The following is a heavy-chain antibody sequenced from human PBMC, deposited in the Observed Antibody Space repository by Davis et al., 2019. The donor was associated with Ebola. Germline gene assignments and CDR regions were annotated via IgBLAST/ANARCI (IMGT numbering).Heavy chain of an antibody. CDR1: GDSISNGGYS. CDR2: IYPSGTT. D-gene: IGHD6-19*01. J-gene: IGHJ3*02. Sequence: PSETLSLTCAVSGDSISNGGYSWSWILQPPGKGLEWIGYIYPSGTTYYNPFLKSRVSISIDTSKNQFSLRLTSVTAADTAVYYCARASGRGDTFDIWGQGTMVTVSS. V-gene: IGHV4-30-2*01. CDR3: ARASGRGDTFDI.